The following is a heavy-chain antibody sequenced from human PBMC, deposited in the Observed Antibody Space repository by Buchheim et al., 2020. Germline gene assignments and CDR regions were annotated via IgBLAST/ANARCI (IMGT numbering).Heavy chain of an antibody. CDR2: IYFGGGS. CDR3: ARDALVGGWPIFDH. Sequence: QVQLQESGPGLVKPSETLSLSCTVSGGSISGYYYSWIRLSPGKGLEWIGHIYFGGGSSYNPSLKSRVTISADTAKNQLSLKLTSVSAADTAVYYCARDALVGGWPIFDHWGQGTL. J-gene: IGHJ4*02. V-gene: IGHV4-59*01. CDR1: GGSISGYY. D-gene: IGHD6-19*01.